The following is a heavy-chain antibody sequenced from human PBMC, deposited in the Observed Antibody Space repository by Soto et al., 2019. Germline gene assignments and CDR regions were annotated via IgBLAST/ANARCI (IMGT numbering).Heavy chain of an antibody. V-gene: IGHV4-59*01. Sequence: SETLSLTCTVSGGYISSYYWSWIRQPPGKGLEWIGYIYYSGSTNYNPSLKSRVTISVDTSKNQFSLKLSSVTAADTAVYYCARTLYSYGPRFDYWGQGTLVTVSS. CDR2: IYYSGST. CDR3: ARTLYSYGPRFDY. D-gene: IGHD5-18*01. J-gene: IGHJ4*02. CDR1: GGYISSYY.